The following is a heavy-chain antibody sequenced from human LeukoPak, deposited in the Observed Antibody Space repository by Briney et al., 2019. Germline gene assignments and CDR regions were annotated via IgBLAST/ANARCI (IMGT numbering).Heavy chain of an antibody. CDR3: ARVRPYYDFWSGYYKGDAFDY. J-gene: IGHJ4*02. V-gene: IGHV1-46*01. Sequence: ASVKVSCKASGYTFTSYYIHWVRQAPGQGLEWMGIINPSGGSTSYAQKFQGRVTMTRDTSTSTVYMELSSLRSEDTAVYYCARVRPYYDFWSGYYKGDAFDYWGQGTLVTVSS. D-gene: IGHD3-3*01. CDR2: INPSGGST. CDR1: GYTFTSYY.